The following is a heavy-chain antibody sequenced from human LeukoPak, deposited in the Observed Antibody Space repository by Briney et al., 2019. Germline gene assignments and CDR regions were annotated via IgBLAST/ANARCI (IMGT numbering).Heavy chain of an antibody. CDR3: AKRYDFWSGSFNYYNMDV. CDR2: ISGSGGNT. D-gene: IGHD3-3*01. V-gene: IGHV3-23*01. Sequence: GGSLRLSCVGSGFSFSSYAMSWVRQAPGKGLEWVSGISGSGGNTYYADSIKGRFTISRDNSKNTLYLQMNSLRAEDTAVYYCAKRYDFWSGSFNYYNMDVWGQGTTVTVS. J-gene: IGHJ6*02. CDR1: GFSFSSYA.